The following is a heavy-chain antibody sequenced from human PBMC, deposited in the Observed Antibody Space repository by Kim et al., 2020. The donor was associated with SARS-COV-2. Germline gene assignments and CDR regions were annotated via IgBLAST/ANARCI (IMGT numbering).Heavy chain of an antibody. J-gene: IGHJ6*02. CDR2: IYYSGST. CDR1: GGSISSYY. Sequence: SETLSLTCTVSGGSISSYYWSWIRQPPGKGLEWIGYIYYSGSTNYNPSLKSRVTISVDTSKNQFSLKLSSVTAADTAVYYCARGGPRWLQYAISPYYYYYGMDVWGQGTTVTVSS. V-gene: IGHV4-59*01. CDR3: ARGGPRWLQYAISPYYYYYGMDV. D-gene: IGHD5-12*01.